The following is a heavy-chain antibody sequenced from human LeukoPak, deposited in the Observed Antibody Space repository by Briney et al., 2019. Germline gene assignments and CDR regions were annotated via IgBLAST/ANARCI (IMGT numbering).Heavy chain of an antibody. CDR3: AREDDSWGPNKLDL. D-gene: IGHD7-27*01. CDR2: IDTSSSTM. Sequence: PGGSLRLSCAASAFTFSDYSMNWVRQAPGKGLEWISYIDTSSSTMYYADSVMGRFTISRDNAKESLYLQMNSLRDEDTAVYYCAREDDSWGPNKLDLWGQGTMVTVSS. J-gene: IGHJ3*01. V-gene: IGHV3-48*02. CDR1: AFTFSDYS.